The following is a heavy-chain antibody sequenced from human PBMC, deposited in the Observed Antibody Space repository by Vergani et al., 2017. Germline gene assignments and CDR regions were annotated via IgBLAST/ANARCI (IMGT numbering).Heavy chain of an antibody. D-gene: IGHD3-3*01. CDR2: IYYSGST. CDR3: ARRITIFGVENWFDP. V-gene: IGHV4-31*03. CDR1: GGSISSGGYY. J-gene: IGHJ5*02. Sequence: QVQLQESGPGLVKPSQTLSLTCTVSGGSISSGGYYWSWIRQHPGKGLEWIGYIYYSGSTYYNPSLKSRITISVDTSKNQFSLKLGSVTAADTAVYYCARRITIFGVENWFDPWGQGTLVTVSS.